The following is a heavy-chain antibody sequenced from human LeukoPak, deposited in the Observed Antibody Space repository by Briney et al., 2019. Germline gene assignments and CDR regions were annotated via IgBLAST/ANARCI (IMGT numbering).Heavy chain of an antibody. Sequence: SGGPLRLSCEGSGFNFNDAWMSWIRQAPGKGLEWVGRVRTTAEGETTDYAAPVRGRFIISRDDLKNMVFLQMNRLETEDTAIYYCTAGLGKTDDDSWGQGTLVTVSS. V-gene: IGHV3-15*01. J-gene: IGHJ4*02. CDR1: GFNFNDAW. D-gene: IGHD4-11*01. CDR2: VRTTAEGETT. CDR3: TAGLGKTDDDS.